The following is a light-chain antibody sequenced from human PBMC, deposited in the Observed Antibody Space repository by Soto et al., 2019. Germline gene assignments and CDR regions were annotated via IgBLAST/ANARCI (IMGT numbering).Light chain of an antibody. CDR3: AAWDGILTGWV. J-gene: IGLJ3*02. V-gene: IGLV1-44*01. Sequence: QSVLTQPPSASGTPGQRVTISCSGSSSNIGSNTVNWFQQLPGTAPKLLIYNNNQRPSGVPDRISGSKSGTSASLAISGLQSEDEADYYCAAWDGILTGWVFGGGTQLTVL. CDR2: NNN. CDR1: SSNIGSNT.